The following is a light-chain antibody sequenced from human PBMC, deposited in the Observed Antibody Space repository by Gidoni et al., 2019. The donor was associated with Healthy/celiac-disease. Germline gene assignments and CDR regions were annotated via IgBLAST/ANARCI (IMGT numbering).Light chain of an antibody. J-gene: IGKJ1*01. V-gene: IGKV2-28*01. CDR3: MQALQTPRRT. CDR1: QSLLHSNGYNY. Sequence: DIVMTQSPLSLPVTPGEPASISCRSSQSLLHSNGYNYLDWYLQKPGQSPQLLIYLGSNRASGVPDRFSGSGSGTDFTLKISRVEAEDVGVYYCMQALQTPRRTFXQXTKVEIK. CDR2: LGS.